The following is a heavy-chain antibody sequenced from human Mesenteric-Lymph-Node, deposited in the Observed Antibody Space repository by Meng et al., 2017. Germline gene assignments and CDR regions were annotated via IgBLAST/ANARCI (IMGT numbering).Heavy chain of an antibody. V-gene: IGHV1-69*06. Sequence: SVKVSCKASGGTFSSYAISWVRQAPGQGLEWMGGIIPIFGTANYAQKFQGRVTITADKSTSTAYMELSSLRSEDTAVYYCARGGIYTAMVTGLVYLKKPDVYYYGMDVWGQGTTVTVSS. CDR1: GGTFSSYA. D-gene: IGHD5-18*01. J-gene: IGHJ6*02. CDR2: IIPIFGTA. CDR3: ARGGIYTAMVTGLVYLKKPDVYYYGMDV.